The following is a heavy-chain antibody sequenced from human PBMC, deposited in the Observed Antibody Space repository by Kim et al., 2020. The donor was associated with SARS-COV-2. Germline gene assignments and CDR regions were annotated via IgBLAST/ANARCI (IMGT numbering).Heavy chain of an antibody. CDR2: IYYSGST. CDR3: ARSFLWFGELLPPSWVSFYFDY. V-gene: IGHV4-39*01. Sequence: SETLSLTCTVSGGSISSSSYYWGWICQPPGKGLEWIGSIYYSGSTYYNPSLKSRVTISVDTSKNQFSLKLSSVTAADTAVYYCARSFLWFGELLPPSWVSFYFDYWGQGTLVTVSS. J-gene: IGHJ4*02. D-gene: IGHD3-10*01. CDR1: GGSISSSSYY.